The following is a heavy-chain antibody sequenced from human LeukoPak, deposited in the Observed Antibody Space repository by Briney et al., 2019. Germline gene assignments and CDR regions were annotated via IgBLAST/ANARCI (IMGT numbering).Heavy chain of an antibody. Sequence: PSQTLSLTCAVSGGSISSGGYSWSWIRQPPGKGLEWIGYIYHGGSTYYNPSLKSRATISVDRSKNQFSLKLSSVTAADTAVYYCASSYYYDSRGYYYYYGMDVWGQGTTVTVSS. J-gene: IGHJ6*02. D-gene: IGHD3-22*01. V-gene: IGHV4-30-2*01. CDR1: GGSISSGGYS. CDR3: ASSYYYDSRGYYYYYGMDV. CDR2: IYHGGST.